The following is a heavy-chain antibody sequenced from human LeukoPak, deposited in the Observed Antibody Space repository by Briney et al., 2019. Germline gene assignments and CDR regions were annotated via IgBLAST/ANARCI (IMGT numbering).Heavy chain of an antibody. V-gene: IGHV3-23*01. CDR1: GFIFSTYA. CDR3: ARRPRDTSGYYLGAFEA. J-gene: IGHJ3*01. Sequence: GSLRLSCEVSGFIFSTYAMTWVRQAPGKGLEWVSAIGASGGDTYYSESAKGRFTISRDNSKSTLYLHMSSLRAEDTAVYFCARRPRDTSGYYLGAFEAWGQGTTVTVSS. CDR2: IGASGGDT. D-gene: IGHD3-22*01.